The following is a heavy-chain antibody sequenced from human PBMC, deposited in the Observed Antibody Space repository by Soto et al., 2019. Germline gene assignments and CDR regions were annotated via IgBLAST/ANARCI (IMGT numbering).Heavy chain of an antibody. CDR2: INPSGGHT. CDR3: ASGTVGYFFDSSGWPLIFDR. D-gene: IGHD3-22*01. Sequence: GASVKVSCKASGNTFTNYYIHWVRQAPGQGLEWMGTINPSGGHTTYAQKFLGRVTMTRDTSTSTLYMELTSLRSDDTAVYYCASGTVGYFFDSSGWPLIFDRWGQGTPVTVSS. V-gene: IGHV1-46*01. J-gene: IGHJ1*01. CDR1: GNTFTNYY.